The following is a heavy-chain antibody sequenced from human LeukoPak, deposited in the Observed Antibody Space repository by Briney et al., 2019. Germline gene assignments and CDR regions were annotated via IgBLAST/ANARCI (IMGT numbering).Heavy chain of an antibody. V-gene: IGHV1-2*02. CDR1: GYTFTGYY. J-gene: IGHJ3*02. CDR3: ARVARLLWFGELSEAFDI. D-gene: IGHD3-10*01. CDR2: INPNSGGT. Sequence: GASVKVSCKASGYTFTGYYMHWVRQAPGQGLEWMGWINPNSGGTNYAQKFQGRVTMTRDTSISTAYMELSRLRSDDTAVYYCARVARLLWFGELSEAFDIWGQGTMVTVSS.